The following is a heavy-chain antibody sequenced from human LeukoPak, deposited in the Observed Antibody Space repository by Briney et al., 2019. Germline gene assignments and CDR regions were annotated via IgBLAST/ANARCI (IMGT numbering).Heavy chain of an antibody. CDR3: ASIRQLELNY. CDR1: GGSISTYY. CDR2: IYYSGST. V-gene: IGHV4-59*04. J-gene: IGHJ4*02. Sequence: SETLSLTCTVSGGSISTYYWSWIRQSPGKGLECIGYIYYSGSTYYNPSLKSRVTISVDTSKNQFSLKLSSVTAADTAVYYCASIRQLELNYWGQGTLVTVSS. D-gene: IGHD1-1*01.